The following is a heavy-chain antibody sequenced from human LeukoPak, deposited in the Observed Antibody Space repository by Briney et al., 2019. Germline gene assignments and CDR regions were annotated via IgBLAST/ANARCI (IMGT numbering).Heavy chain of an antibody. Sequence: GGSLRLSCAASGFTFSSYEMNWVRQAPGKGLEWVSYISSSGGTTFYADSVQGRFAISRDNAKNSLYLQMNSLGGEDTAVYYCAGDRWGSNYFDYWGQGTLVTVSS. V-gene: IGHV3-48*03. D-gene: IGHD3-16*01. CDR1: GFTFSSYE. CDR3: AGDRWGSNYFDY. CDR2: ISSSGGTT. J-gene: IGHJ4*02.